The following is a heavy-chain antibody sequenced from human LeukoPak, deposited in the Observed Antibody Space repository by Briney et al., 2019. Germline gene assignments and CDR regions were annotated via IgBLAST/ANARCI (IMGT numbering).Heavy chain of an antibody. CDR3: ATRAFSYHYVDY. Sequence: PSGTLSLTCSVSGGSISSYYWSWIRQPPGKGLEWIGYIYYSGCTNYNPSLKSRVTISLDTSKNQFSLKLSSVTTADTAVYYCATRAFSYHYVDYWGQGTPVTVSS. D-gene: IGHD5-18*01. CDR1: GGSISSYY. V-gene: IGHV4-59*01. CDR2: IYYSGCT. J-gene: IGHJ4*02.